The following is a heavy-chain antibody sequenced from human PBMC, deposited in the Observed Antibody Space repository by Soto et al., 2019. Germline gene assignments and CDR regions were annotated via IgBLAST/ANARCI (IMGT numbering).Heavy chain of an antibody. J-gene: IGHJ4*02. D-gene: IGHD6-19*01. CDR1: GDSVSTNSAT. Sequence: SQTLSLTCAISGDSVSTNSATWDWIRQSPSRGLEWLGRTYYRSKWYNDYAVSVEGRITINPDTSNNQVSLQLNSVTPEDTAVYYCARDLKKPSGWYVDYWGQGTLVTVSS. V-gene: IGHV6-1*01. CDR3: ARDLKKPSGWYVDY. CDR2: TYYRSKWYN.